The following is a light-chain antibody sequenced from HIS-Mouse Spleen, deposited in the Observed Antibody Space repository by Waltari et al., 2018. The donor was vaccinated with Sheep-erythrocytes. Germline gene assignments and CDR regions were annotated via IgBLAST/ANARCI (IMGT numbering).Light chain of an antibody. Sequence: DIQMTQSPSTLSASVGDRVTITCRASQSISSWLAWYQQKPGKAPKLLIYKASSLESGVPSRFSGSGSGTEFTLTISSLQPDDFATYFCQQYNSSLTFGPGTKVYIK. V-gene: IGKV1-5*03. CDR1: QSISSW. J-gene: IGKJ3*01. CDR2: KAS. CDR3: QQYNSSLT.